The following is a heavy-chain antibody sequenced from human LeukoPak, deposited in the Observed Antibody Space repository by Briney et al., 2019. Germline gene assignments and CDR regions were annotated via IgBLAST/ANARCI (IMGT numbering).Heavy chain of an antibody. CDR1: GITFSNAW. J-gene: IGHJ4*02. V-gene: IGHV3-15*01. CDR2: ILSKTDGGTA. CDR3: TTQRAGAFDY. D-gene: IGHD3-10*01. Sequence: PGGSLRLSCAASGITFSNAWMTWVRRAPGKGLELVGRILSKTDGGTANYAAPVKGRFTISRDDSKDTVYLQMNSLKSEDTAAYYCTTQRAGAFDYWGQGTLVTVSS.